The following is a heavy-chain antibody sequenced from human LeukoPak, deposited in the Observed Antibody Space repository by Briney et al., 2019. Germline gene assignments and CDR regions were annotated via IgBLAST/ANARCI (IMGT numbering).Heavy chain of an antibody. V-gene: IGHV1-46*01. CDR3: ARDPGYCSGGSCPRYYYYYYGMDV. Sequence: GASVKVSCKASGYTFTSYYMHWVRQAPGQGLEWMGILNPSGGSTSYAQKFQGRVTMTRDTSTSTVYMELSSLRSEDTAVYYCARDPGYCSGGSCPRYYYYYYGMDVWGQGTTVTVSS. J-gene: IGHJ6*02. D-gene: IGHD2-15*01. CDR2: LNPSGGST. CDR1: GYTFTSYY.